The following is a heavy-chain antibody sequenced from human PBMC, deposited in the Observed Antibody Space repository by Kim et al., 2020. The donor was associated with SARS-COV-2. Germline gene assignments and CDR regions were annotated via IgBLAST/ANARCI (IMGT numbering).Heavy chain of an antibody. CDR1: GFTVSSNY. V-gene: IGHV3-66*02. D-gene: IGHD3-9*01. J-gene: IGHJ6*02. CDR3: ARGTYYDILTGYPYGMDV. CDR2: IYSGGST. Sequence: GGSLRLSCAASGFTVSSNYMSWVRQAPGKGLEWVSVIYSGGSTYYADSVKGRFTISRDNSKNTLYLQMNSLRAEDTAVYYCARGTYYDILTGYPYGMDVWGQGTTVTVSS.